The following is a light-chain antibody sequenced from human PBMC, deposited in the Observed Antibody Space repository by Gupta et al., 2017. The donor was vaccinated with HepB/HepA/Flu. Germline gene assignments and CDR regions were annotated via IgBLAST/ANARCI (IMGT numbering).Light chain of an antibody. CDR1: HGIIRY. CDR2: AAS. J-gene: IGKJ4*02. V-gene: IGKV1-9*01. Sequence: IQLTQSPSFLSASVEDRVTTTCPASHGIIRYFALYQQKPGKAPKLLIDAASTLQSRFPSRFSGSGSGTEYTLTISSLQPEDVATYYCQQLNSYPLSLFGGGTKVEIK. CDR3: QQLNSYPLSL.